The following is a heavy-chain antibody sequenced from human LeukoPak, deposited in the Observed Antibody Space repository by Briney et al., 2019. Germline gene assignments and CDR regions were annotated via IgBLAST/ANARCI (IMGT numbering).Heavy chain of an antibody. CDR3: ARVGIAYYYDSSGYYTDF. Sequence: PGGSLRLSCAASGFTFSNYWMSWVRQAPGKGLEWVANIKQDGSEKYYVDSVKGRFTISRDNAKNSLYLQMNSLRAEDTAVYYCARVGIAYYYDSSGYYTDFWGQGTLVTVSS. CDR1: GFTFSNYW. CDR2: IKQDGSEK. D-gene: IGHD3-22*01. V-gene: IGHV3-7*01. J-gene: IGHJ4*02.